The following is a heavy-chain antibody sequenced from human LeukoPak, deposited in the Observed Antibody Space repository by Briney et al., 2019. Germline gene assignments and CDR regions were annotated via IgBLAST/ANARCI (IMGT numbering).Heavy chain of an antibody. Sequence: PSGTLSLTCAVSGGSISSSNWWSWVRQPPGKGLEWIGEIYHSGSTNYNPSLKSRVTISVDTSKNQFSLKLSSVTAADTAVYYCARLTRVVPRFDYWGQGTLVTASS. V-gene: IGHV4-4*02. CDR3: ARLTRVVPRFDY. CDR2: IYHSGST. D-gene: IGHD4-23*01. J-gene: IGHJ4*02. CDR1: GGSISSSNW.